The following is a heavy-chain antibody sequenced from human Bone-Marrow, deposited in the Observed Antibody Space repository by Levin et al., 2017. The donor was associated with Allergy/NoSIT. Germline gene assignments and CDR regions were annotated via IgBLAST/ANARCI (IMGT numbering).Heavy chain of an antibody. CDR3: ARGGAAAGNDY. D-gene: IGHD6-13*01. CDR2: TSSDGISV. CDR1: GFIFSDSY. J-gene: IGHJ4*02. V-gene: IGHV3-11*01. Sequence: GGSLRLSCAASGFIFSDSYMSWIRQAPGKGLEWVSHTSSDGISVYYADSVKGRFTISRDNGKNSLYLQMNSLRVEDTAVYYCARGGAAAGNDYWGQGTLVTVSS.